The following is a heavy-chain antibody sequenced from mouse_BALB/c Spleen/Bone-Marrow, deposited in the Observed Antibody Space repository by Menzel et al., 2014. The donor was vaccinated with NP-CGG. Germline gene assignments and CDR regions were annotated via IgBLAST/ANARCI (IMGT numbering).Heavy chain of an antibody. Sequence: VQLQQSEGDLVKPGGSLKLSCAASGFTFSSYGMSWVRQIPDKRLEWVATISSGGSYTFYPDSVKGLFTISRDNAKNTLNLQMTSLKSEDTAMYYCARRRDYDYFDYWGQGTTLTVSS. D-gene: IGHD2-4*01. CDR3: ARRRDYDYFDY. CDR1: GFTFSSYG. V-gene: IGHV5-6*01. CDR2: ISSGGSYT. J-gene: IGHJ2*01.